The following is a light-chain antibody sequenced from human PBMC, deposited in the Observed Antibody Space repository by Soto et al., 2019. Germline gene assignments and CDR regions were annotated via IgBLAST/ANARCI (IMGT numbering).Light chain of an antibody. V-gene: IGLV1-44*01. Sequence: QSVLTQPPSASGTPGQWVPISCSGSSSNIGSNAESWYQQLPGTAPKLLTNSNNQRPSGVPDRFSGSKSGTSASLAISGLQSEDEADYYCAAWGDSPAFGGGTKLTVL. CDR2: SNN. CDR3: AAWGDSPA. J-gene: IGLJ3*02. CDR1: SSNIGSNA.